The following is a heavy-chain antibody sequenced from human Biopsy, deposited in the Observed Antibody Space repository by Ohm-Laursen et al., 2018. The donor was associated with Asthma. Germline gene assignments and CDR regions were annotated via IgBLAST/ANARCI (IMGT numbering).Heavy chain of an antibody. CDR1: GFTVSRDH. J-gene: IGHJ4*02. D-gene: IGHD6-19*01. CDR3: ARGDSSGWSHYYFDY. V-gene: IGHV3-53*01. CDR2: IYSGGTS. Sequence: GSLRLSCAALGFTVSRDHMFWVRQAPGKGLEWVSVIYSGGTSDTADSVRGRFTISRDFYKNTPYLQMDSLRAEDTAVYYCARGDSSGWSHYYFDYWGQGTLVTVSS.